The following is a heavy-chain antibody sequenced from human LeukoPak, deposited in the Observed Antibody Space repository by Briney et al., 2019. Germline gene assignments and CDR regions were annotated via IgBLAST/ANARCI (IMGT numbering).Heavy chain of an antibody. Sequence: PGGPLGLSCAASGFTFSSYSVNWVRQAPGKGLEWVSSISSSSSYIYYADSVKGRFTISRDNAKNSLYLQMNSLRAEDTAVYYCARDGSTVTNYYFDYWGQGTLVTVSS. CDR3: ARDGSTVTNYYFDY. CDR2: ISSSSSYI. D-gene: IGHD4-17*01. J-gene: IGHJ4*02. CDR1: GFTFSSYS. V-gene: IGHV3-21*01.